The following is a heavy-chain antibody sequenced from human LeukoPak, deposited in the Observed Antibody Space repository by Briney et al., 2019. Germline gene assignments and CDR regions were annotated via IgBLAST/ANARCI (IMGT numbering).Heavy chain of an antibody. CDR2: ISWNSGSI. CDR1: GFTFDDYA. CDR3: AKAGRWYIDY. D-gene: IGHD2-15*01. Sequence: GGSLRLSCAASGFTFDDYAMPWVRQAPGKGLEWVSGISWNSGSIGYADSVKGRFTISRDNAKNSLYLQMNSLRAEDTALYYCAKAGRWYIDYWGQGTLVTVSS. J-gene: IGHJ4*02. V-gene: IGHV3-9*01.